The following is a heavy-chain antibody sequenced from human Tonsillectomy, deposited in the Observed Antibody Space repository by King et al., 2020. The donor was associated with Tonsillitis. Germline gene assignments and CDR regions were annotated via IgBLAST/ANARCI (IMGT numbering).Heavy chain of an antibody. CDR3: AKDLWDARSYFGSGSLGAFDI. V-gene: IGHV3-23*04. D-gene: IGHD3-10*01. CDR2: ITGGGGST. Sequence: VQLVESGGDLVQPGGSLRLSCAASGFTFRSYAMSWVRQAPGKGLEWVSAITGGGGSTYYADSVRGRFTISRDNSKNTLYLQMNSLRAEDTAVYYCAKDLWDARSYFGSGSLGAFDIWGQGTKVTVSS. J-gene: IGHJ3*02. CDR1: GFTFRSYA.